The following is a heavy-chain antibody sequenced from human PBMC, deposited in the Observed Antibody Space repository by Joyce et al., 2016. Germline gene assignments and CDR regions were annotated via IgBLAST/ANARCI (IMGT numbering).Heavy chain of an antibody. CDR3: ARAVYAIRGLMDI. CDR2: INPHSGIT. D-gene: IGHD2-8*01. CDR1: GYTFTGYY. V-gene: IGHV1-2*04. Sequence: QVQLVQSGAEVKKPGASVNVSCKASGYTFTGYYMHWVRQAPGKGLELMGWINPHSGITKYAQKFQGWFIMTRDTSSSTVYMEVSRLRSDDTAVYYCARAVYAIRGLMDIWGPGTTITVSS. J-gene: IGHJ6*02.